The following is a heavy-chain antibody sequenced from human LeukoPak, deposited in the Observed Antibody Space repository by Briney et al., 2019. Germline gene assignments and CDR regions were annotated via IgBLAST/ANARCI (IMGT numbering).Heavy chain of an antibody. Sequence: ASVKVSCKASGYTFTSYGISWVRQAPGQGLEWMGWISAYNGNTNYAQKLQGRVTMTTDTPTSTAYMELRSLRSDDTAVYYCARFAGPDTAMDPLYYYYYGMDVWGQGTTVTVSS. CDR2: ISAYNGNT. J-gene: IGHJ6*02. CDR3: ARFAGPDTAMDPLYYYYYGMDV. V-gene: IGHV1-18*01. D-gene: IGHD5-18*01. CDR1: GYTFTSYG.